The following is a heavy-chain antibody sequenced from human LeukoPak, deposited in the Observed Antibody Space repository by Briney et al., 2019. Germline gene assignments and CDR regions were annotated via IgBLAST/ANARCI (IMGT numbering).Heavy chain of an antibody. D-gene: IGHD5-18*01. CDR3: ARDLYSYGYRVLDY. CDR1: GDSVSSNSAA. V-gene: IGHV6-1*01. CDR2: TYYRSKWYN. Sequence: SQTLSLTCAISGDSVSSNSAAWNWIRQSPSGGLEWLGRTYYRSKWYNDYAVSVKSRITINPDTSKNQFSLQLNSVTPEDTAVYYCARDLYSYGYRVLDYWGQGTLVTVSS. J-gene: IGHJ4*02.